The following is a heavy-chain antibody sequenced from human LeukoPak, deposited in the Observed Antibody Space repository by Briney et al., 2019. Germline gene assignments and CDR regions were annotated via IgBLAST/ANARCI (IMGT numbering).Heavy chain of an antibody. CDR3: ARVRKYCSSTSCYHQSFQH. D-gene: IGHD2-2*01. V-gene: IGHV4-59*12. Sequence: SETLSLTCVVSGGSINNYYWSWIRQPPGKGLEWIGYISNSGNTNYNASLNSRVTISVDTSKNQFSLKLSSVTAADTAVYYCARVRKYCSSTSCYHQSFQHWGQGTLVTVSS. J-gene: IGHJ1*01. CDR2: ISNSGNT. CDR1: GGSINNYY.